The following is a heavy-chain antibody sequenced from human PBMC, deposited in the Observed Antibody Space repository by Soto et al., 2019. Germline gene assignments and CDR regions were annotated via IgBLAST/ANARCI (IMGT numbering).Heavy chain of an antibody. Sequence: PWGSLRLSCAASGFTFSSYAMHWVRQAPGKGLEWVAVISYDGSNKYYLGSVKGRFTISRENAKNSLYLQMNSLRAEGTAVYYCARAYSGRLPRRADYYFAMDVWGQGTTVTVSS. J-gene: IGHJ6*02. CDR2: ISYDGSNK. D-gene: IGHD2-15*01. V-gene: IGHV3-30*14. CDR3: ARAYSGRLPRRADYYFAMDV. CDR1: GFTFSSYA.